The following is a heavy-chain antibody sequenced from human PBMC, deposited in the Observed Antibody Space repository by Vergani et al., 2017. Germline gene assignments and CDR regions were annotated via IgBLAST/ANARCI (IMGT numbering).Heavy chain of an antibody. D-gene: IGHD6-19*01. J-gene: IGHJ4*02. V-gene: IGHV3-21*01. CDR3: ARVVIIAVAGSDY. Sequence: EVQLVESGGVVVQPGGSLRLSCAVSGFTFSSYSMNWVRQAPGKGLEWVSSISSSSSYIYYADSVKGRFTISRDNAKNSLYLQMNSLRAEDTAVYYCARVVIIAVAGSDYWGQGTLVTVSS. CDR2: ISSSSSYI. CDR1: GFTFSSYS.